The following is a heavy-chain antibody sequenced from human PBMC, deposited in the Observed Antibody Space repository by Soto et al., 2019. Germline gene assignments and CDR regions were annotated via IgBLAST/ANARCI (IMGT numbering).Heavy chain of an antibody. D-gene: IGHD3-10*01. CDR2: ISAYNGNT. CDR3: ARDYGSGSSDYFDY. J-gene: IGHJ4*02. CDR1: GYTFTSYG. V-gene: IGHV1-18*04. Sequence: ASVKVSCKASGYTFTSYGISWVRQAPGQGLERMGWISAYNGNTNYAQKLQGRVTMTTDTSTSTAYMELRSLRSDDTAVYYCARDYGSGSSDYFDYWGQGTLVTVSS.